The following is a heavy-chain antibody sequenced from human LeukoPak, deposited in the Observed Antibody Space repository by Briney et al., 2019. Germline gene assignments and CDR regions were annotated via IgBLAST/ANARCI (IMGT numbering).Heavy chain of an antibody. D-gene: IGHD1-26*01. J-gene: IGHJ3*02. CDR2: INPNSGGT. CDR3: ARVGKWEPRYKNAFDI. V-gene: IGHV1-2*02. Sequence: ASVKVSCKASGYTFTGYYMHWVRQAPGQGLEWMGWINPNSGGTNYAQKFQGRVTMTRDTSISTAYMELSRLRSDDTAVYYCARVGKWEPRYKNAFDIWGQGTMVTVSS. CDR1: GYTFTGYY.